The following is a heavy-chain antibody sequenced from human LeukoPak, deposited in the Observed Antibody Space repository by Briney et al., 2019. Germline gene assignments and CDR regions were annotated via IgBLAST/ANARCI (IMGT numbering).Heavy chain of an antibody. J-gene: IGHJ6*02. Sequence: PSQTLSLTCTASGGSISSGSYYWSWIRQPAGKGLEWIGRIYTSGSTNYNPSLKSRVTISVDTSKNQFSLKLSSVTAADTAVYYCARHNDYYVVGGMDVWGQGTTVTVSS. V-gene: IGHV4-61*02. CDR2: IYTSGST. D-gene: IGHD3-10*02. CDR1: GGSISSGSYY. CDR3: ARHNDYYVVGGMDV.